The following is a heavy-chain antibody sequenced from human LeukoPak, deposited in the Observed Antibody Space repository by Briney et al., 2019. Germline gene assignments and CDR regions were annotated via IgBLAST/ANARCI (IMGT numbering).Heavy chain of an antibody. V-gene: IGHV3-7*03. CDR3: SRDANYYDSSRHYFDAFDI. J-gene: IGHJ3*02. CDR2: IRGDGSVK. Sequence: GGSLRLSCGASGFSFNVYSMSWVRQAPGKGLEWVANIRGDGSVKYLLDSVKGRFTISRDNVKNSLSLEMNNLRAEDTAVYYCSRDANYYDSSRHYFDAFDIWGQGTMVTVSS. D-gene: IGHD3-22*01. CDR1: GFSFNVYS.